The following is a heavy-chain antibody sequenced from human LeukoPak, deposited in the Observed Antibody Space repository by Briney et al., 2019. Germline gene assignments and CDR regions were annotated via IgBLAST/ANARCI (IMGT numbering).Heavy chain of an antibody. J-gene: IGHJ5*02. CDR1: GFTFSSYS. D-gene: IGHD3-22*01. CDR3: APGRDYYDSSGYMNWFDP. V-gene: IGHV3-48*04. Sequence: PGGSLRLSCAASGFTFSSYSMNWVRQAPGKGLEWVSYISSSSSTIYYADSVKGRFTISRDNAKNSLYLQMNSLRAEDTAVYYCAPGRDYYDSSGYMNWFDPWGQGTLVTVSS. CDR2: ISSSSSTI.